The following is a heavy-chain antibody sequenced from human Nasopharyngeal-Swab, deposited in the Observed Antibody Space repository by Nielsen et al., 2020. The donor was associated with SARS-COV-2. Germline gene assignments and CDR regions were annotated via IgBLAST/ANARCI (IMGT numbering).Heavy chain of an antibody. CDR2: ISAYNGNT. CDR3: AREGVYDYVWGSYRLNWFDP. V-gene: IGHV1-18*01. J-gene: IGHJ5*02. CDR1: GYTFTSYG. Sequence: ASVKVSCKASGYTFTSYGISWVRQAPGQGLEWMGWISAYNGNTNYAQKLQGRVTMNTDTSTSTAYMELRSLRSDDTAVYYCAREGVYDYVWGSYRLNWFDPWGQGTLVTVSS. D-gene: IGHD3-16*02.